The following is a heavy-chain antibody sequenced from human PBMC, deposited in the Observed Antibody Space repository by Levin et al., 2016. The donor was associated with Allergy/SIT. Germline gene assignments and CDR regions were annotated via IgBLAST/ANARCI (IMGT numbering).Heavy chain of an antibody. Sequence: WIRQPPGKGLEWVAVIWYDGSNKYYADSVKGRFTISRDNSKNTLYLQMNSLRAEDTAVYYCAKGTAVQAAMDVWGQGTTVTVSS. V-gene: IGHV3-33*06. CDR3: AKGTAVQAAMDV. CDR2: IWYDGSNK. D-gene: IGHD4-17*01. J-gene: IGHJ6*02.